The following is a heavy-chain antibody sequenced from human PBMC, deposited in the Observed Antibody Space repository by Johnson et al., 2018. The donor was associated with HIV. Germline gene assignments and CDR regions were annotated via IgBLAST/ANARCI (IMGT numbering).Heavy chain of an antibody. D-gene: IGHD5/OR15-5a*01. Sequence: VQLVESGGGVVRPGGSLRLSCAASGFTFDYYVMSWVRQAPGKGLEWVSGINWNGGSTGYADSVKGRFTISRDNAKNSLYLQMNSLRAEDTAVYYCAKLDVSLDAFDIWGQGTMVTVSS. CDR3: AKLDVSLDAFDI. V-gene: IGHV3-20*04. J-gene: IGHJ3*02. CDR2: INWNGGST. CDR1: GFTFDYYV.